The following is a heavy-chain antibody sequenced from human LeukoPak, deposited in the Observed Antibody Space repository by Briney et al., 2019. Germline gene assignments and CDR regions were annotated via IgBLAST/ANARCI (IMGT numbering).Heavy chain of an antibody. Sequence: GRSLRLSCAASGFTFSSYAMHWVRQAPGKGLEWVAVISYDGSNKYYADSVKGRFTISRDNSKNTLYLQMNSLRAEDTAVYYCARCSYLPPYYYYCGMDVWGQGTTVTVSS. CDR2: ISYDGSNK. D-gene: IGHD1-26*01. J-gene: IGHJ6*02. CDR3: ARCSYLPPYYYYCGMDV. V-gene: IGHV3-30-3*01. CDR1: GFTFSSYA.